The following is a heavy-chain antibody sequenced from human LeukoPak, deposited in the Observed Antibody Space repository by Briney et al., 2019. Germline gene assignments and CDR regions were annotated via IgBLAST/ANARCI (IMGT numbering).Heavy chain of an antibody. V-gene: IGHV3-74*01. Sequence: TGGSLRLSCAASGFTFSSYWMHWVGQTPGRGLVWVSRMNSDGSSTTYADSVQGRFTIFRDNAKNTLYLQMTSLRADDTAVYYCARGHHYDSSGYPEYFQHWGQGTLVTVSS. CDR3: ARGHHYDSSGYPEYFQH. J-gene: IGHJ1*01. CDR1: GFTFSSYW. CDR2: MNSDGSST. D-gene: IGHD3-22*01.